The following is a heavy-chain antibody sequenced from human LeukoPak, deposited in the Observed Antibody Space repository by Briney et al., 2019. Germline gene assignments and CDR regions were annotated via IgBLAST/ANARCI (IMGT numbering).Heavy chain of an antibody. J-gene: IGHJ4*02. CDR2: ITPSDGGT. V-gene: IGHV1-46*01. D-gene: IGHD3-22*01. CDR1: GYSFTSYC. Sequence: ASVKVSCKASGYSFTSYCMHWVRQAPGQGLEWMGMITPSDGGTTYAQKFQGRVTMTRDTSISTAYMELSRLRSDDTAVYYCARDPEYYYDSSGYSHFDYWGQGTLVTVSS. CDR3: ARDPEYYYDSSGYSHFDY.